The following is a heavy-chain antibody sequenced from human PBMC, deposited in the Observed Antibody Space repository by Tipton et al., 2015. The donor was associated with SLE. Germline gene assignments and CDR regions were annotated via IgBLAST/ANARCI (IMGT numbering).Heavy chain of an antibody. J-gene: IGHJ2*01. CDR1: DYSISSGYY. CDR3: ARGPPTDYYDSSGSSFWYFDP. Sequence: TLSLTCAVSDYSISSGYYWEWIRQPPGKGLEWIGILYHSGSTYYNPSLKSRVNISLDTSKSHFSLKLGSVTAADTAVYYCARGPPTDYYDSSGSSFWYFDPWGRGTLVTVSS. CDR2: LYHSGST. D-gene: IGHD3-22*01. V-gene: IGHV4-38-2*01.